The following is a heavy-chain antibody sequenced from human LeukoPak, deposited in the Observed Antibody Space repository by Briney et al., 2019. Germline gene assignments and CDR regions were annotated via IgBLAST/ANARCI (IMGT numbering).Heavy chain of an antibody. CDR3: ARERSDCSGSACYSRNRNHSGLDV. CDR1: GSIFSNYA. V-gene: IGHV1-69*04. J-gene: IGHJ6*02. CDR2: IIPMLGVA. D-gene: IGHD2-15*01. Sequence: SVKVSCKASGSIFSNYAITWVRQAPGQGLEWMGRIIPMLGVANNAENFQDRVTINADKSTNTMYMELSSLRSEDTAVYYCARERSDCSGSACYSRNRNHSGLDVWGQGTTVTVSS.